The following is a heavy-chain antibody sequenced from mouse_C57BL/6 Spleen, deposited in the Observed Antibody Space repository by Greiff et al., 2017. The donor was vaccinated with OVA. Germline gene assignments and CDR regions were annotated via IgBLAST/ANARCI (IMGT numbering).Heavy chain of an antibody. J-gene: IGHJ4*01. CDR2: ISYDGSN. Sequence: EVQLQQSGPGLVKPSQSLSLTCSVTGYSITSGYYWNWIRQFPGNKLEWMGYISYDGSNNYNPSLKNRISITRDTSKNQFFLKLNSVTTEDTATYYCARDGSTVVATDYYAMDYWGQGTSVTVSS. D-gene: IGHD1-1*01. CDR3: ARDGSTVVATDYYAMDY. V-gene: IGHV3-6*01. CDR1: GYSITSGYY.